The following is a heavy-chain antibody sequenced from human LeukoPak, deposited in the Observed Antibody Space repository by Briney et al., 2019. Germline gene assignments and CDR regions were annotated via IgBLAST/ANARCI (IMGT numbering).Heavy chain of an antibody. CDR1: GYTFTSYY. Sequence: ASVKVSCKASGYTFTSYYMHWVRQAPGQGLEWMGIINPSGGSTSYAQKFRGRVTMTRDTSTSTVYMELSSLRSEDTAVYYCARDSLRQWLPGGAYYYGMDVWGQGTTVTVSS. V-gene: IGHV1-46*01. CDR2: INPSGGST. J-gene: IGHJ6*02. CDR3: ARDSLRQWLPGGAYYYGMDV. D-gene: IGHD3-22*01.